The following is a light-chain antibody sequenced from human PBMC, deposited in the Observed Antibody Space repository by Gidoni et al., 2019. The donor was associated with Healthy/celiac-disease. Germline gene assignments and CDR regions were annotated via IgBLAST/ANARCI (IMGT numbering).Light chain of an antibody. CDR1: QSVLYSSNNKNY. Sequence: DIVMTQSPDSLAVSLGERATINCKSSQSVLYSSNNKNYLAWYQQKPGQPPKLLIYWASTRESGVPDRFSGSGSGTDFTLTISSLQAEDVAVYYCQQYYSTPTFGGXTKVEIK. V-gene: IGKV4-1*01. J-gene: IGKJ4*01. CDR2: WAS. CDR3: QQYYSTPT.